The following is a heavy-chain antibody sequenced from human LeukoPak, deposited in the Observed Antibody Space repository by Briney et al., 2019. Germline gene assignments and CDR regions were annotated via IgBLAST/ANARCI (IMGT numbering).Heavy chain of an antibody. CDR3: ARHVSDILTGHAFDI. Sequence: GESLKISCKGSGYSFTSYWISWVRPMPGKGLEWMGRIDPSDSYTNYSPSFQGHVTISADKSISSAYLQWSSLKASDTAMYYCARHVSDILTGHAFDIWGQGTMVTVSS. J-gene: IGHJ3*02. CDR1: GYSFTSYW. D-gene: IGHD3-9*01. CDR2: IDPSDSYT. V-gene: IGHV5-10-1*01.